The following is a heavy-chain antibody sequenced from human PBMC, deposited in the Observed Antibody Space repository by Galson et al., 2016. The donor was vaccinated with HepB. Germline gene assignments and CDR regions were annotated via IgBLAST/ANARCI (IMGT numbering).Heavy chain of an antibody. J-gene: IGHJ4*02. D-gene: IGHD6-19*01. CDR2: IREDGNDM. CDR3: GIAMPGFPFDY. V-gene: IGHV3-7*01. CDR1: GFTFTDYW. Sequence: SLRLSCAASGFTFTDYWMSWVRQAPEKGLEWVANIREDGNDMYYVDSVRGRFTVSRDNARDLLYLPMNSLRAEDTAVYYCGIAMPGFPFDYWGQGTLVAVYS.